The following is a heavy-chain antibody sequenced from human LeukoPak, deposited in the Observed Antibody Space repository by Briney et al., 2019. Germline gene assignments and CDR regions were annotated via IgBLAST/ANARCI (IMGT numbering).Heavy chain of an antibody. CDR3: AKEGIENSSGYYPRWFDP. D-gene: IGHD3-22*01. CDR2: ISYDGSNK. V-gene: IGHV3-30*18. CDR1: GFTFSSYG. Sequence: GGSLRLFCAASGFTFSSYGMHWVRQAPGKGLEWVAVISYDGSNKYYADSVKGRFTISRDNSKNTLYLQMNSLRAEDTAVYYCAKEGIENSSGYYPRWFDPWGQGTLVTVSS. J-gene: IGHJ5*02.